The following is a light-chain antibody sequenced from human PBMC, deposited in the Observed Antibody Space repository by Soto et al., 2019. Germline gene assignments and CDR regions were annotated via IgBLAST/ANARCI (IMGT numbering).Light chain of an antibody. V-gene: IGKV3-11*01. CDR2: DAS. CDR3: QQRSNWPPWT. J-gene: IGKJ1*01. CDR1: RRFTTY. Sequence: EIVLTQSPATLSLSPGERATLPARASRRFTTYLPWYQQNPGQAPRLLIYDASNRPTGIPARFSGSGSGTDFTLTISSLEPEDFAVYYCQQRSNWPPWTFGQGTKVEIK.